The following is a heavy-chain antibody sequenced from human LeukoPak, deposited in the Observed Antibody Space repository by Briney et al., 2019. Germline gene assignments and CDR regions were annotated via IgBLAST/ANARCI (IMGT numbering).Heavy chain of an antibody. CDR3: AREGSRDGYNFENWFDP. CDR1: GGTFSSYA. Sequence: SVKVSCKASGGTFSSYAISWVRQAPGQGLEWMGGIIPIFGTANYAQKFQGRVTITTDESTSTAYMELSSLRSEDTAVYYCAREGSRDGYNFENWFDPLGQGTLVNGSS. J-gene: IGHJ5*02. CDR2: IIPIFGTA. D-gene: IGHD5-24*01. V-gene: IGHV1-69*05.